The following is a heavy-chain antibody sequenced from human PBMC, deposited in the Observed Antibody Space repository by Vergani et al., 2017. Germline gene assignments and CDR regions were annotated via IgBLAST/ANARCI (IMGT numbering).Heavy chain of an antibody. CDR1: GFTFSSYG. J-gene: IGHJ4*02. D-gene: IGHD1-26*01. CDR2: LWYDGSNK. V-gene: IGHV3-33*01. Sequence: QVQLVESGGGVVQPGRSLRLSCAASGFTFSSYGMHWVRQAPGKGLEWVAVLWYDGSNKYYADSVKGRVTISRDNSKKTLYLQMNSLRAEDTAVYYCAREYGSGSYPGGRGQGTLVTVSS. CDR3: AREYGSGSYPGG.